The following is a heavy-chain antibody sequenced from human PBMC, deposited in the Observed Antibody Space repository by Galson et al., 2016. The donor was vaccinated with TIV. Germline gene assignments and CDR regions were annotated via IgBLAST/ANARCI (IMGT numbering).Heavy chain of an antibody. CDR3: ARARYGDYFDY. J-gene: IGHJ4*02. CDR1: GYKFTAYY. Sequence: SVKVSCKASGYKFTAYYLYWVRQAPGQGLEWMGWIDPRSVATNYAQKFQGRVTMTRDTSISTAHMELTRLTPDDTAVYYCARARYGDYFDYWGQGTLVTVSS. CDR2: IDPRSVAT. V-gene: IGHV1-2*02. D-gene: IGHD4-17*01.